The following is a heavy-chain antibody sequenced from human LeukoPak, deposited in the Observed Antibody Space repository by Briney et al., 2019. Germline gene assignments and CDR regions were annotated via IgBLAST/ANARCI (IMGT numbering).Heavy chain of an antibody. D-gene: IGHD3-10*01. J-gene: IGHJ4*02. CDR3: ARDVMVRGNGFRYYFDY. Sequence: PSETLSLTCTVSGGSIGSHYWSWIRQPAGKGLEWIGHISTSGSAKYNPSLKSRVTMSVDTSKNQFSLKLSSVTAADTAVYYCARDVMVRGNGFRYYFDYWGQGTLVTVSS. CDR1: GGSIGSHY. CDR2: ISTSGSA. V-gene: IGHV4-4*07.